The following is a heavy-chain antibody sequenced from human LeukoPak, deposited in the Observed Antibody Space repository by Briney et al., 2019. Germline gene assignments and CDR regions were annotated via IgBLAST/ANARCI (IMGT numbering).Heavy chain of an antibody. D-gene: IGHD3-3*01. J-gene: IGHJ6*03. CDR1: GFTFDDYA. CDR3: AKGKYYDFYMDV. V-gene: IGHV3-43D*03. Sequence: GGSLRLSCAASGFTFDDYAMHRVRQAPGKGLEWVSLISWDGGSTYYADSVKGRFTISRDNSKNSLYLQMNSLRAEDTALYYCAKGKYYDFYMDVWGKGTTVTVSS. CDR2: ISWDGGST.